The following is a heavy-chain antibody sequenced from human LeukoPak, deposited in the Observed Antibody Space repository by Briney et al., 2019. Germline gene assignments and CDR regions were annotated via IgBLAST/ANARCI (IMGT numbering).Heavy chain of an antibody. CDR3: AKTQIRYYGSLQH. J-gene: IGHJ1*01. D-gene: IGHD3-3*01. CDR1: GFAFGSYA. V-gene: IGHV3-23*01. Sequence: GGSLRLSCAASGFAFGSYAMTWVRQVPGKGLQWVSTTSGGGVNTYYADSVKGRFTISRDNSKNTLYLQMNSLRAEDTAVYYCAKTQIRYYGSLQHWGQGTLVTVSS. CDR2: TSGGGVNT.